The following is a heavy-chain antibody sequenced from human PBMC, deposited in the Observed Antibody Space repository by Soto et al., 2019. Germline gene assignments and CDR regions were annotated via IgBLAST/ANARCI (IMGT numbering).Heavy chain of an antibody. V-gene: IGHV4-39*01. J-gene: IGHJ5*02. CDR2: IYYSGST. Sequence: NPSETLSLTCIVSGGSISSSSYYRGWIRQPPGKGLEWIGSIYYSGSTYYNPSLKSRVTISVDTSKNQFSLKLSSVTAADTAVFYCARHRARNWFDPWGQGTLVTVSS. CDR3: ARHRARNWFDP. D-gene: IGHD6-6*01. CDR1: GGSISSSSYY.